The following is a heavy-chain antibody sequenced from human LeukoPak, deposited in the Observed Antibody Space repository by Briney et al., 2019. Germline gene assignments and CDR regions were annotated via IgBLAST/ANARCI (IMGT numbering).Heavy chain of an antibody. CDR1: GGSISSGSYY. V-gene: IGHV4-61*02. CDR2: IYTSGST. CDR3: ARDVRNCSSTSCSYYFDY. D-gene: IGHD2-2*01. Sequence: SETLSLTCTVSGGSISSGSYYWNWIRQPAGKELEWIGRIYTSGSTNYNPSLKSRVTISVDTSKNQFSLKLSSVTAADTAVYYCARDVRNCSSTSCSYYFDYWGQGTLVTVSS. J-gene: IGHJ4*02.